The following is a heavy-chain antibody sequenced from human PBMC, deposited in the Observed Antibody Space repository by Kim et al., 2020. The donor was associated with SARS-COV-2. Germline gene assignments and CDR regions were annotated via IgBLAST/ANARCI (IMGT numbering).Heavy chain of an antibody. V-gene: IGHV4-34*01. D-gene: IGHD1-1*01. CDR2: T. Sequence: TNYNPSLKSRVTISVDTSKNQFSLKLSSVTAADTAVYYCARGRYKTAPDYWGQGTLVTVSS. J-gene: IGHJ4*02. CDR3: ARGRYKTAPDY.